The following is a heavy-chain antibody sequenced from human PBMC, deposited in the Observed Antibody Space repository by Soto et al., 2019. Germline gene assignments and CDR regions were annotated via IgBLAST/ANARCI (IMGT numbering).Heavy chain of an antibody. CDR2: IIPIFGTA. Sequence: SVKVSCKASGGTFSSYAISWVRQAPGQGLEWMGGIIPIFGTANYAQKFQGRVTITADESTSTAYMELSSLRSEDTAVYYCEREIAVAGRGPGYYYYYGMDVWGQGTTVTVS. CDR3: EREIAVAGRGPGYYYYYGMDV. CDR1: GGTFSSYA. V-gene: IGHV1-69*13. D-gene: IGHD6-19*01. J-gene: IGHJ6*02.